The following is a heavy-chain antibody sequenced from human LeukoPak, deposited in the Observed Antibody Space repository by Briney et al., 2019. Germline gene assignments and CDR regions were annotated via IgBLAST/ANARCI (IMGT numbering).Heavy chain of an antibody. Sequence: SETLSLTCAVSGGSISIRGYSWSWIRQPPGKGLEWIGYIYYTGSTYYNPSLKSRLTISLDTSKNQFSLQLSSVTAVDTAVYYCARGGDSSGYEGRFDPWGQGTLVTVSS. CDR1: GGSISIRGYS. J-gene: IGHJ5*02. V-gene: IGHV4-30-4*07. CDR2: IYYTGST. CDR3: ARGGDSSGYEGRFDP. D-gene: IGHD3-22*01.